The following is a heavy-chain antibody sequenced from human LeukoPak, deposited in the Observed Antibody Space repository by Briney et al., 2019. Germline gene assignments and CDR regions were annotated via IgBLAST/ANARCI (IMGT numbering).Heavy chain of an antibody. D-gene: IGHD2-2*01. J-gene: IGHJ5*02. CDR1: GYTFTSYG. V-gene: IGHV1-18*01. CDR3: AGSYSSGSTSRWDPTGTWFDP. CDR2: ISAYNGNT. Sequence: ASVKVSCKASGYTFTSYGISWVRQAPGQGLEWMGWISAYNGNTNYAQKLQGRVTMTTDTSTSTAYMELRSLRSDDTAVYYCAGSYSSGSTSRWDPTGTWFDPWGQGTLVTVSS.